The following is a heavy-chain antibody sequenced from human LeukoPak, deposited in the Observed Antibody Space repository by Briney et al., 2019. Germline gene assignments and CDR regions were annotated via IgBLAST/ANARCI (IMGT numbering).Heavy chain of an antibody. J-gene: IGHJ6*03. V-gene: IGHV3-30*02. Sequence: GGSLRLSCAASGFTFSSYAMSWVRQTPGKGLEWVAFIQNDGSRQHYAESVKGRFTISRDNPKKTQFLQMNSLRAEDTAVYYCAKDQVMGSTYGSTWGFYNYYYMDAWGKGTTVTVSS. CDR3: AKDQVMGSTYGSTWGFYNYYYMDA. D-gene: IGHD3-10*01. CDR2: IQNDGSRQ. CDR1: GFTFSSYA.